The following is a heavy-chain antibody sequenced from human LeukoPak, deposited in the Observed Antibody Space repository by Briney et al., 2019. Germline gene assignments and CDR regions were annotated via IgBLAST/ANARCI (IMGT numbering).Heavy chain of an antibody. CDR3: ARAYYHDSSDYYFPLDY. J-gene: IGHJ4*02. CDR2: MNPNSGNT. V-gene: IGHV1-8*03. D-gene: IGHD3-22*01. Sequence: ASVKVSCKASGYTFTSYDINWVRQATGQGLEWMGWMNPNSGNTGYAQKFQGRVTITRNTSISTVYMELSSLRSEDTAVYYCARAYYHDSSDYYFPLDYWGQGTLVTVSS. CDR1: GYTFTSYD.